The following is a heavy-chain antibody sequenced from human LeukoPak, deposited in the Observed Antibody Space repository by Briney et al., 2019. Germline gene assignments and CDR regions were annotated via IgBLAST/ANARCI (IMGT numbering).Heavy chain of an antibody. Sequence: GESLKISCKGSGSTFPNYWIGWVRQMPGKGLEWMGTIYAGDSHTTYSPPFQGQVTISTDKSIGTAYLQWSSLKAPDTAMYYCARLQHNSGGPTDYWGQGTLVTVSS. J-gene: IGHJ4*02. CDR2: IYAGDSHT. V-gene: IGHV5-51*01. D-gene: IGHD7-27*01. CDR1: GSTFPNYW. CDR3: ARLQHNSGGPTDY.